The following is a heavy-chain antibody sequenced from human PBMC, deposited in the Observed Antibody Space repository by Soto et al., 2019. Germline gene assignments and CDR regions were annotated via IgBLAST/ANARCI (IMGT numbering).Heavy chain of an antibody. D-gene: IGHD1-26*01. V-gene: IGHV4-34*12. CDR1: GGSFSAYY. J-gene: IGHJ6*02. Sequence: LSLTCAVYGGSFSAYYWSWVRQPPGKGLEWIGEIIHSESTKYNPSLKSRVTISVDTSKNQFSLKLSSVTAADTAVYYCARQRPTDGRWEFANYYGMDVWGQGTPVTV. CDR3: ARQRPTDGRWEFANYYGMDV. CDR2: IIHSEST.